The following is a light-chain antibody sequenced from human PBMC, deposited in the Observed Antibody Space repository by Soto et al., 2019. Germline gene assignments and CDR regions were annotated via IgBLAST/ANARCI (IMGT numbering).Light chain of an antibody. J-gene: IGKJ1*01. CDR2: GAS. CDR3: QQCYNWPQWT. Sequence: EIVLTQSPGTLSLSPGERATLSCRASQSVSRRYLAWYQQKPGQAPRLLIYGASGRASDIPDRFSGSGSGTDFTLTISSLEPEDFAVYYCQQCYNWPQWTFGQGTKVDIK. CDR1: QSVSRRY. V-gene: IGKV3D-20*02.